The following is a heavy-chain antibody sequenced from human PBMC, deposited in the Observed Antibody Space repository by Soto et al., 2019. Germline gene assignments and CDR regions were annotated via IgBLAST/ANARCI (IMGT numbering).Heavy chain of an antibody. D-gene: IGHD6-19*01. Sequence: EVHLVESGGGFDQPGGSLRLSCAASGFTFSSYWMHWVRQPPGKGLVWVSRITIDGSTMDYAASVKGRFSISRHNAKDARYLDMNTLRADDTALYYRVRGNNGCYGVDYWGQGTPVTVSA. J-gene: IGHJ4*02. CDR1: GFTFSSYW. V-gene: IGHV3-74*01. CDR2: ITIDGSTM. CDR3: VRGNNGCYGVDY.